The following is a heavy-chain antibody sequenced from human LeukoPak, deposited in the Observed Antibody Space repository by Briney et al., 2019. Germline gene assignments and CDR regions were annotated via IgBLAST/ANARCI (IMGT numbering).Heavy chain of an antibody. CDR1: GFTFYNYA. V-gene: IGHV3-64*01. Sequence: GGSLRLSCVASGFTFYNYAMHWVRQAPGKGLEYVSAIGGNGDTSYYANSVKGRFTISRDNSKNTVYLQLGSLRTEDMAVYYCATRHEYSYPYWGQGTLVTVSS. J-gene: IGHJ4*02. CDR3: ATRHEYSYPY. CDR2: IGGNGDTS. D-gene: IGHD5-18*01.